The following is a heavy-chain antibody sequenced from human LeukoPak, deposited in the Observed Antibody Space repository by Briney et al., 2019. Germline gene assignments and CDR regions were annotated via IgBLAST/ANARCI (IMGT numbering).Heavy chain of an antibody. CDR3: ARDLEDGYNYFNPKPRSYYMDV. CDR2: INHSGST. V-gene: IGHV4-34*01. J-gene: IGHJ6*03. CDR1: GGSFSGYY. D-gene: IGHD5-24*01. Sequence: SETLSLTRAVYGGSFSGYYWSWIRQPPGKRLEWIGEINHSGSTNYNPSLKSRVTISVDTSKNQFSLKLSSVTAADTALYYCARDLEDGYNYFNPKPRSYYMDVWGKGTTVTVSS.